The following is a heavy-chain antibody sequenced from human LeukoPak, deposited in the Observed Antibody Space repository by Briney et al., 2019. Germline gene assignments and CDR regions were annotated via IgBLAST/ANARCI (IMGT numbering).Heavy chain of an antibody. CDR3: AREPTQLSPLPNWFDP. J-gene: IGHJ5*02. CDR1: GGTSSSYA. CDR2: IIPIFGTA. V-gene: IGHV1-69*13. Sequence: GASVKVSCKASGGTSSSYAISWVRQAPGQGLEWMGGIIPIFGTANYAQKFQGRVTITADESTSTAYMELSSLRSEDTAVYYCAREPTQLSPLPNWFDPWGQGTLVTVSS. D-gene: IGHD2-2*01.